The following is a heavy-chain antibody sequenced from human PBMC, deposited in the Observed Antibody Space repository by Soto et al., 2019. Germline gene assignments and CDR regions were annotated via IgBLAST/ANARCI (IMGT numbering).Heavy chain of an antibody. V-gene: IGHV3-9*01. CDR3: ARDHYVYDILTGYGYYYGMDV. CDR2: IVWNSGTI. D-gene: IGHD3-9*01. CDR1: GFTFDDYA. Sequence: LSCAASGFTFDDYAMHWVRQAPGKGLEWVSGIVWNSGTIVYADSVKGRFTVSRDNAKNSLFLQMNSLRAEDTALYYCARDHYVYDILTGYGYYYGMDVWDQGTTVTVSS. J-gene: IGHJ6*02.